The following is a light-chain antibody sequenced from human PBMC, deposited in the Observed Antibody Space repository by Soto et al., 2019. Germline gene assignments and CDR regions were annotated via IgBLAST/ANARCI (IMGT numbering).Light chain of an antibody. J-gene: IGLJ3*02. CDR2: EVS. CDR3: CSYAGSRTWV. Sequence: QSVPIQPASVSGSPGQSITISCTGSSSDVGIFNLVSWYQQYPGKAPKLVLYEVSKWPSGISHRFSGSKSGNTASLTISGLQAEDEADYYCCSYAGSRTWVFGGGTKLNVL. V-gene: IGLV2-23*02. CDR1: SSDVGIFNL.